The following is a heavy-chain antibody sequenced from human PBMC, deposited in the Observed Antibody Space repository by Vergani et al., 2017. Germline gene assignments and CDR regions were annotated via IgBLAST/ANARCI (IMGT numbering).Heavy chain of an antibody. CDR1: GYSISSGYY. D-gene: IGHD6-19*01. V-gene: IGHV4-38-2*01. CDR3: ARISTTYSSGWYYDY. Sequence: QVQLQESGPGLVKPSETLSLTCAVSGYSISSGYYWGWIRQPPGKGLEWIGDIYYSGSTNYNPSLKSRVTIAVDTSKNQFSLKLSSVTAADTAVYYCARISTTYSSGWYYDYWGQGTLVTVSS. CDR2: IYYSGST. J-gene: IGHJ4*02.